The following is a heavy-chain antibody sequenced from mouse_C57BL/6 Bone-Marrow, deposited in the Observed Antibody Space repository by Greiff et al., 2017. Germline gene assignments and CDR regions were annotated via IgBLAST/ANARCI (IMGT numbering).Heavy chain of an antibody. CDR3: ARGSYYYGRGGV. CDR1: GYTFTSYW. CDR2: IHPNSGST. Sequence: QVQLQQPGAELVKPGASVKLSCKASGYTFTSYWMHWVKQRPGQGLEWIGMIHPNSGSTNYNEKFKSKATLTVDKSSSTAYMQLSSLTSEDTAVYDCARGSYYYGRGGVWGTGTTVTVSS. V-gene: IGHV1-64*01. J-gene: IGHJ1*03. D-gene: IGHD1-1*01.